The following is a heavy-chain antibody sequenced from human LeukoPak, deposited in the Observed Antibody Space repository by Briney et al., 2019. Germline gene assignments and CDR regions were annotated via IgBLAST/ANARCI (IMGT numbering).Heavy chain of an antibody. Sequence: GGSLRLSCAASGFTFSNAWMSWVRQAPGKGLEWVGRIKSKTDGGTTDYAAPVKGRFTISRDDSKNTLYLQRNSLKTEYTAVYYCTTDRGSGWYGDDYWGQGTLVTVSS. J-gene: IGHJ4*02. CDR1: GFTFSNAW. CDR2: IKSKTDGGTT. D-gene: IGHD6-19*01. CDR3: TTDRGSGWYGDDY. V-gene: IGHV3-15*01.